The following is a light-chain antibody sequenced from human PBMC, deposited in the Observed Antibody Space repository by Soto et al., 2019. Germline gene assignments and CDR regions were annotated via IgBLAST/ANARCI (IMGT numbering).Light chain of an antibody. CDR2: EAS. CDR3: QQYSSFPLS. V-gene: IGKV1-5*03. CDR1: QTATRR. J-gene: IGKJ4*01. Sequence: DIPMTQSPSTLSASVGDRVTITCRASQTATRRLAWYQQRPGRAPNLLIFEASILQGGVPSRFSGSGSRTEFTRTISSLQPDDFATYYCQQYSSFPLSFGGGTKVEIK.